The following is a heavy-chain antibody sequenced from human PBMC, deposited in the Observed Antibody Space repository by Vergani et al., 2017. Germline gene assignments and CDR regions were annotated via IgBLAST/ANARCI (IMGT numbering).Heavy chain of an antibody. V-gene: IGHV4-34*01. CDR1: GGSFSGYY. Sequence: QVQLQQWGAGLLKPSETLSLTCAVYGGSFSGYYWSWIRQPPGKGLEWIGEINHSGSTNYNPSLKGRVTISVDTSKNQFSLKLSSVTAADTAVYYCARAYYVAAAGTNWFDPWGQGTLVTVSS. CDR2: INHSGST. CDR3: ARAYYVAAAGTNWFDP. D-gene: IGHD6-13*01. J-gene: IGHJ5*02.